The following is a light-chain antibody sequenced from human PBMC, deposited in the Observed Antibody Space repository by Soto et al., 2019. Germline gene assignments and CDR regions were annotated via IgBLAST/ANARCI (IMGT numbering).Light chain of an antibody. Sequence: EIVLTQFPGTLSLPPWEIATLSCTASQSGSGSYLAWYQQRPGQAPRLLISGASRRATGIPDRFSGSGSGTDFTLTISSLEPEDFAVYYCQQYGKSPLTFGGGTKVDIK. CDR3: QQYGKSPLT. CDR2: GAS. J-gene: IGKJ4*01. CDR1: QSGSGSY. V-gene: IGKV3-20*01.